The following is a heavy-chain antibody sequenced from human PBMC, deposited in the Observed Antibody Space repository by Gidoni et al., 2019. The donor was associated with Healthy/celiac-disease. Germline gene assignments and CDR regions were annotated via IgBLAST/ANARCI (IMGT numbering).Heavy chain of an antibody. CDR2: IYYSGST. CDR1: GGSISRGGYY. D-gene: IGHD7-27*01. Sequence: QVQLQESGPGLVKPSQTLSLTCPFSGGSISRGGYYWSWIRQHPGKGLEWIGYIYYSGSTYYNPSLKSRVTISVDTSKNQFSLKLSSVTAADTAVYYCARTINWGYDYWGQGTLVTVSS. CDR3: ARTINWGYDY. V-gene: IGHV4-31*03. J-gene: IGHJ4*02.